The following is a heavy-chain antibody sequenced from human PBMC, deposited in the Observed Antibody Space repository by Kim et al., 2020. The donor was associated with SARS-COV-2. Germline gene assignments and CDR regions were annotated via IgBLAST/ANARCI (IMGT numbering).Heavy chain of an antibody. Sequence: GGSLRLSCAASGFTFSSYAMHWVRQAPGKGLEWVAVISYDGSNKYYADSVKGRFTISRDNSKNTLYLQMNSLRAEDTAVYYCARDPLGYSGYDYSSQFDYWGQGTLVTVSS. CDR3: ARDPLGYSGYDYSSQFDY. D-gene: IGHD5-12*01. V-gene: IGHV3-30-3*01. CDR1: GFTFSSYA. CDR2: ISYDGSNK. J-gene: IGHJ4*02.